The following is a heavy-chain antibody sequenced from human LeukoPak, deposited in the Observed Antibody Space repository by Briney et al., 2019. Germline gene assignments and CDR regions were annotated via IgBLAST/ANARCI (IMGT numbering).Heavy chain of an antibody. CDR2: IYYSGST. V-gene: IGHV4-59*01. D-gene: IGHD3-10*01. Sequence: SETLSLTCTVSGGSISSYYWSWIRQRPGKGLGWIGYIYYSGSTNYNPSLKSRVTISVDTSKNQFSLKLSSVTAADTAVYYCARVYYGSGSPPYFDYWGQGTLVTVSS. J-gene: IGHJ4*02. CDR1: GGSISSYY. CDR3: ARVYYGSGSPPYFDY.